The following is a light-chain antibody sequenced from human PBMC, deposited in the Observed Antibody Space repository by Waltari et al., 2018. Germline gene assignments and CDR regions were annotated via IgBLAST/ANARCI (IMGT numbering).Light chain of an antibody. CDR2: DVS. CDR1: QRINNW. V-gene: IGKV1-5*03. CDR3: QQYDSFAGS. J-gene: IGKJ1*01. Sequence: DIQMTKSPSTLSASVGDKVTITCRASQRINNWLAWYQLKPGRTPKLLIYDVSTLDSGGPSRFSGSGSETDFTLAISSLQPDDFGTYYCQQYDSFAGSFGQGAKVEVK.